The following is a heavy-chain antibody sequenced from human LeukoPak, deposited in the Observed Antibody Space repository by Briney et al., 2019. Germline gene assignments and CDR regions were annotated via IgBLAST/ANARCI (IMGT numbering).Heavy chain of an antibody. D-gene: IGHD3-22*01. J-gene: IGHJ4*02. CDR2: ISSSSSYI. CDR1: GFTFSSYS. Sequence: GGSLRLSCAASGFTFSSYSMNWVRQAPGKWLQWVSSISSSSSYIYYADSVKGRFTISRDNAKNSLYLQMNSLRAEDTAVYYCARARGYYYDRSAPSHFDYWGQGTLVTVSS. V-gene: IGHV3-21*01. CDR3: ARARGYYYDRSAPSHFDY.